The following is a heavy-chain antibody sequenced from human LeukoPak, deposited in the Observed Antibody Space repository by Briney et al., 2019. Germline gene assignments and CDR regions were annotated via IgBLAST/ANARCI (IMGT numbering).Heavy chain of an antibody. CDR3: ATGASKVTTDFANY. V-gene: IGHV5-10-1*01. CDR1: VSSFSNYW. D-gene: IGHD4-17*01. CDR2: IDPRDSYT. Sequence: GESLKISCQASVSSFSNYWISWVRQMPGKGLEWMGRIDPRDSYTKYSPSFEGHVTISVDKSSTTAFLQWNRLSALQSAVCYCATGASKVTTDFANYWGQGTQVAVSS. J-gene: IGHJ4*02.